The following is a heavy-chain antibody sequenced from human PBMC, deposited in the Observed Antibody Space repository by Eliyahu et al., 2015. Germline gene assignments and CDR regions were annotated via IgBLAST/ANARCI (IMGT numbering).Heavy chain of an antibody. D-gene: IGHD3-16*01. CDR1: GFSXSDHY. CDR3: VTFEIDGRLFGEVY. V-gene: IGHV3-72*01. CDR2: TRNKAKSYTT. Sequence: EVHLVESGGGLVQPGGSLRLSCAASGFSXSDHYMDWVRQAPGKGLEWVGRTRNKAKSYTTEYATSVRGRFTISRDDSKNSLFLQMSSLRTEDTAVYFCVTFEIDGRLFGEVYWGQGTLVTVSS. J-gene: IGHJ4*02.